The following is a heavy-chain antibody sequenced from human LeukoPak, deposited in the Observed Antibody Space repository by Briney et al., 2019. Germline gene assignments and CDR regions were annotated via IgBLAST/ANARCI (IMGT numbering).Heavy chain of an antibody. CDR3: ARGIRAVRGYSGYDYPYYYYYGMDV. Sequence: PSETLSLTCAVYGGSSSGYYWSWIRQPPGKGLEWIGEINHSGSTNYNPSLKSRVTISVDTSKNQFSLKLSSVTAADTAVYYCARGIRAVRGYSGYDYPYYYYYGMDVWGQGTTVTVSS. D-gene: IGHD5-12*01. J-gene: IGHJ6*02. CDR1: GGSSSGYY. CDR2: INHSGST. V-gene: IGHV4-34*01.